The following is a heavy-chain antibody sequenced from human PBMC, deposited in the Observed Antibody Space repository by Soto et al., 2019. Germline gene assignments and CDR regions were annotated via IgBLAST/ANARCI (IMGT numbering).Heavy chain of an antibody. CDR1: GYTFTNYY. V-gene: IGHV1-46*01. Sequence: QVQLVQSGAEVKKPGASVTVSCKASGYTFTNYYIHWVRQAPGQGLEWMGIINPGGGSTSYAQKLQGRVTMTRDTSTSTVYMELSSLRSEDTAVYYCARDEGYSSGVVVWFDPWGQGTLVTVSS. CDR3: ARDEGYSSGVVVWFDP. J-gene: IGHJ5*02. CDR2: INPGGGST. D-gene: IGHD6-19*01.